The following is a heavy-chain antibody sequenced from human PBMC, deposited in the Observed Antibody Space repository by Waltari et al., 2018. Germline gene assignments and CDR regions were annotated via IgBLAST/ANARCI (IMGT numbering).Heavy chain of an antibody. D-gene: IGHD6-19*01. V-gene: IGHV3-21*01. CDR2: ITSGSSYT. J-gene: IGHJ5*02. CDR1: GFTFSHSS. Sequence: EVQLVESGGGLVQPGGSLRLSCAASGFTFSHSSFNWARQAPGKGLEWVSCITSGSSYTYYADSVKGRFTISRDNAKNALFLHMNSLRAEDTAVYYCARETVAGTGWFDPWGQGTLVTVSS. CDR3: ARETVAGTGWFDP.